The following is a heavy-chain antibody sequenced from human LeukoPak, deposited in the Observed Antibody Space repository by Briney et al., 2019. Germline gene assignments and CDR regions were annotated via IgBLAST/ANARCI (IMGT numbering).Heavy chain of an antibody. V-gene: IGHV3-7*01. J-gene: IGHJ4*02. D-gene: IGHD6-13*01. CDR1: TFTFGNYS. CDR3: ARNPADWDY. Sequence: PGGSLRLSCAASTFTFGNYSMSWVRQAPGEGLEWVANIKEDGSEEYYVDSVKGRFTISRNHTKNSTYLQMTSLRPEATAVYYCARNPADWDYWGQGTLVTVSS. CDR2: IKEDGSEE.